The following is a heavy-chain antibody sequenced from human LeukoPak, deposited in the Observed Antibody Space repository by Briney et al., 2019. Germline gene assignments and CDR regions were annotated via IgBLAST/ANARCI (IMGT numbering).Heavy chain of an antibody. CDR2: INPNSGGT. CDR3: ARGVVPAATYMDV. Sequence: ASVKVSCKASGYTFTDHAINWVRQAPGQGLEWMGWINPNSGGTNYAQKFQGRVTMTRDTSISTAYMELSRLRSDDTAVYYCARGVVPAATYMDVWGKGTTVTISS. V-gene: IGHV1-2*02. D-gene: IGHD2-2*01. J-gene: IGHJ6*03. CDR1: GYTFTDHA.